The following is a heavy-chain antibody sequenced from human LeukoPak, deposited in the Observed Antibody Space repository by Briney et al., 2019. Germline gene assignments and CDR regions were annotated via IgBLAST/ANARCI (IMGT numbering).Heavy chain of an antibody. CDR1: GYTFTSYG. CDR2: ISAYNGNT. Sequence: RWASVRVSCKASGYTFTSYGITWVRQAPGQGLEWMGWISAYNGNTNYAQKLQGRVTMTTDTSTSTAYMELRSLRSDDTAVYYCARGRWGSYYFDHWGQATLVTVSS. J-gene: IGHJ4*02. CDR3: ARGRWGSYYFDH. V-gene: IGHV1-18*01. D-gene: IGHD3-16*01.